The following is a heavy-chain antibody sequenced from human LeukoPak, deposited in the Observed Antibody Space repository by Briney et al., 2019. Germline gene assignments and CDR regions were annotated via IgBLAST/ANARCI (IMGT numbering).Heavy chain of an antibody. CDR3: AKDHPGHYYDSSGYSLKGDAFDI. CDR1: GFTFSSYA. CDR2: ISGSGGST. V-gene: IGHV3-23*01. D-gene: IGHD3-22*01. J-gene: IGHJ3*02. Sequence: GGSLRLSCAASGFTFSSYAMSWVRQAPGKGLEWVSAISGSGGSTYYADSVKGRFTISRDNSKNTLYLQMNSLRAEDTAVYYCAKDHPGHYYDSSGYSLKGDAFDIWGQGTMVTVS.